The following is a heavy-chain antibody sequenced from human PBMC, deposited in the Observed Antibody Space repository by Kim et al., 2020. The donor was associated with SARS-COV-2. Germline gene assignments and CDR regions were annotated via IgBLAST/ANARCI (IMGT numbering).Heavy chain of an antibody. CDR2: INAGNGNT. D-gene: IGHD3-10*01. V-gene: IGHV1-3*01. CDR3: ARCWSGSQYYYYGMDV. J-gene: IGHJ6*02. Sequence: ASVKVSCKASGYTFTSYAMHWVRQAPGQRLEWMGWINAGNGNTKYSQKFQGRVTITRDTSASTAYMELSSLRSEDTAVYYCARCWSGSQYYYYGMDVWGQGTTVTVSS. CDR1: GYTFTSYA.